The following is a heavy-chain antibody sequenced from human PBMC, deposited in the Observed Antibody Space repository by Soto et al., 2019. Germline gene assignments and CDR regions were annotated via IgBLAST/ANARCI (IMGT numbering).Heavy chain of an antibody. CDR3: ARDRRKERWFDP. J-gene: IGHJ5*02. V-gene: IGHV4-59*01. CDR1: GGSISSYY. CDR2: IYYSGST. Sequence: PSETLSLTCTVSGGSISSYYWSWIRQPPGKGLEWIGYIYYSGSTNYNPSLKSRVTISVDTSKNQFSLKLSSVTAADTAVYYCARDRRKERWFDPWGQGTLVTVSS.